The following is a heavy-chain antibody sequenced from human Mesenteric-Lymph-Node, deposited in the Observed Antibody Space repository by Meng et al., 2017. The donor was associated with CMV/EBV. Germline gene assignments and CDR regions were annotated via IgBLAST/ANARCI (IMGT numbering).Heavy chain of an antibody. D-gene: IGHD3-9*01. V-gene: IGHV3-33*06. CDR3: AKEFDYQKPNYYYYGLDV. CDR1: GFTFRSYA. J-gene: IGHJ6*02. Sequence: GESLKISCVASGFTFRSYAMHWVRQAPGKGLEWVALTWFDESNKYYADSVKGRFTISRDNSRNTVYLQMNSLRAEDTAVYYCAKEFDYQKPNYYYYGLDVWGQGTTVTVSS. CDR2: TWFDESNK.